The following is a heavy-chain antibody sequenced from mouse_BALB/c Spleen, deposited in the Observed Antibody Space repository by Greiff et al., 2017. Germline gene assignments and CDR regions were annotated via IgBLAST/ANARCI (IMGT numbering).Heavy chain of an antibody. CDR2: ISDGGSYT. CDR3: ASLGTGAMDY. J-gene: IGHJ4*01. D-gene: IGHD2-10*02. V-gene: IGHV5-4*02. CDR1: GFTFSDYY. Sequence: EVQRVESGGGLVKPGGSLKLSCAASGFTFSDYYMYWVRQTPEKRLEWVATISDGGSYTYYPDSVKGRFTISRDNAKNNLYLQMSSLKSEDTAMYYCASLGTGAMDYWGQGTSVTVSS.